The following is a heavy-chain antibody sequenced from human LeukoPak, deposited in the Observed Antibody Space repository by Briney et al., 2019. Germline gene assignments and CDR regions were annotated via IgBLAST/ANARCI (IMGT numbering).Heavy chain of an antibody. CDR3: TKDADPYGDYGGYFDY. CDR1: GFTFSSYG. D-gene: IGHD4-17*01. CDR2: ISYDGSNK. V-gene: IGHV3-30*18. Sequence: GGSLRLSCAASGFTFSSYGMHWVRQAPGKGLEWVAVISYDGSNKYYADSVKGRFTISRDNSKNTLYLQMNSLRAEDTAVYYCTKDADPYGDYGGYFDYWGQGTLVTVSS. J-gene: IGHJ4*02.